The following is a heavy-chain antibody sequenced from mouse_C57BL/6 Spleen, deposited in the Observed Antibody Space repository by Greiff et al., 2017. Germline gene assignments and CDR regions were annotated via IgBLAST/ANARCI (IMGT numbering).Heavy chain of an antibody. D-gene: IGHD2-4*01. CDR1: GFTFSDYG. V-gene: IGHV5-17*01. J-gene: IGHJ2*01. CDR2: ISSGSSTI. Sequence: VQLKESGGGLVKPGGSLKLSCAASGFTFSDYGMHWVRQAPEKGLEWVAYISSGSSTIYYADTVKGRFTISRDNAKNTLFLQMTSLRSEDTAMYYCARPLYDYALNFDYWGQGTTLTVSS. CDR3: ARPLYDYALNFDY.